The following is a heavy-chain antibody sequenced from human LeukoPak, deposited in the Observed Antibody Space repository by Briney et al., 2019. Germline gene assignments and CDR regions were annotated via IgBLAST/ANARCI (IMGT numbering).Heavy chain of an antibody. V-gene: IGHV3-23*01. J-gene: IGHJ6*02. CDR2: ISGSGGST. CDR1: GFTFSSYA. CDR3: AKFGSNYYGSGKVWGPYGMDV. Sequence: GGSLRLSCAASGFTFSSYAMSWVRQAPGKGLEWVSAISGSGGSTYYADSVKGRFTISRDNSKNTLYLQMNSLRAEDTAVYYCAKFGSNYYGSGKVWGPYGMDVWGQGTTVTVSS. D-gene: IGHD3-10*01.